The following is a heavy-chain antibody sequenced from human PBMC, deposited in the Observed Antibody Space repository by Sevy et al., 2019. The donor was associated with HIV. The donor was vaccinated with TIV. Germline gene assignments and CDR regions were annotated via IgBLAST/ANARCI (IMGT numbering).Heavy chain of an antibody. Sequence: GGSLRLSCAASGFSFSIYWMSWVRQAPGKGLEWVATMKQDGSEEDYVDSVKGRFTISRDNANKSLFLQMNSLGAEDTAVYYCVREGLGGYSYSLDYWGHGTLVTVSS. J-gene: IGHJ4*01. V-gene: IGHV3-7*01. CDR1: GFSFSIYW. CDR3: VREGLGGYSYSLDY. CDR2: MKQDGSEE. D-gene: IGHD5-18*01.